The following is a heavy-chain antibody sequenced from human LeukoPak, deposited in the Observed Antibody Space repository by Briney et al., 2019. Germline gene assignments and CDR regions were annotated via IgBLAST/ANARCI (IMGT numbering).Heavy chain of an antibody. CDR1: GFTFDDYG. D-gene: IGHD2-2*02. J-gene: IGHJ6*03. CDR2: INWNGGST. Sequence: GGSLRLSCAASGFTFDDYGMSWVRQAPGKGLEWVSGINWNGGSTGYADSVKGRFTISRDNAKNSLYLQMNSLRAEDTALYCCARLPAAIPSYYYYYYMDVWGKGTTVTVSS. CDR3: ARLPAAIPSYYYYYYMDV. V-gene: IGHV3-20*04.